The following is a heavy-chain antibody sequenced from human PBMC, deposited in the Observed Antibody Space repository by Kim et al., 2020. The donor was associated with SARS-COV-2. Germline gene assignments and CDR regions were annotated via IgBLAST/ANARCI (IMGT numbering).Heavy chain of an antibody. CDR2: IYYSGST. D-gene: IGHD3-10*01. V-gene: IGHV4-39*01. CDR3: AGSNQEKVRGVIMVDYYYYGMDV. Sequence: SETLSLTCTVSGGSISSSSYYWGWIRQPPGKGLEWIGSIYYSGSTYYNPSLKSRVTISVDTSKNQFSLKLSSVTAADTAVYYCAGSNQEKVRGVIMVDYYYYGMDVWGQGTTVTVSS. J-gene: IGHJ6*02. CDR1: GGSISSSSYY.